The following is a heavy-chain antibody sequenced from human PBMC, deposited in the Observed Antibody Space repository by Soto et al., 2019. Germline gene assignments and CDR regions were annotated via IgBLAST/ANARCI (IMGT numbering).Heavy chain of an antibody. D-gene: IGHD3-22*01. Sequence: GGSLRLSCTASGFTFGDYAMSWFRRAPGKGLEWVAFISYDGSNKYYADSVKGRFTISRDNSKNTLYLQMNSLRAEDTAVYYCARDRSMIVVVPGYWGQGTLVTVSS. CDR3: ARDRSMIVVVPGY. CDR2: ISYDGSNK. V-gene: IGHV3-30-3*01. J-gene: IGHJ4*02. CDR1: GFTFGDYA.